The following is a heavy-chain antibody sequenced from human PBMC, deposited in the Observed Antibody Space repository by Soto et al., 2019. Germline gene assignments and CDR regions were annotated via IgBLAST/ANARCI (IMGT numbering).Heavy chain of an antibody. CDR3: ARSGSGYSYGCDAFDI. Sequence: GESLKISCKGSGYSFTSYWIGWVRQMPGKGLEWMGIIYPGDSDTRYSPSFQGQVTISADKSISTAYLQWSSLKASDTAMYYCARSGSGYSYGCDAFDIWGQGTMVTVSS. J-gene: IGHJ3*02. V-gene: IGHV5-51*01. CDR1: GYSFTSYW. D-gene: IGHD5-18*01. CDR2: IYPGDSDT.